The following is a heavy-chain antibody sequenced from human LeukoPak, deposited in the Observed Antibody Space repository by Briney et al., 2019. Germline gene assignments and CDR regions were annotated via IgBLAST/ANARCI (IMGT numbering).Heavy chain of an antibody. CDR2: IYYSGST. CDR1: GGSISSSSYY. D-gene: IGHD3-3*01. J-gene: IGHJ4*02. Sequence: PSETLSLTCTVSGGSISSSSYYWGWIRQPPGKGLEWIGSIYYSGSTYNNPSLKSRVTISIDTSKNQFSLKLSSVTAADTAVYYCARDRGGDFWSGYQIDYWGQGTLVTVSS. V-gene: IGHV4-39*07. CDR3: ARDRGGDFWSGYQIDY.